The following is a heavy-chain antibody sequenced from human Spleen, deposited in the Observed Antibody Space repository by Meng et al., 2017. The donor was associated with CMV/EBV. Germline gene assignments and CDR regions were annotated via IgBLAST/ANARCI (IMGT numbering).Heavy chain of an antibody. D-gene: IGHD6-13*01. CDR1: GFTFSSYW. V-gene: IGHV3-74*01. CDR3: VRGRLRWTSTWHEGF. CDR2: INSDGSST. J-gene: IGHJ4*02. Sequence: GESLKISCAASGFTFSSYWMHWVRQAPGKGLVWVSRINSDGSSTNYADSVKGRFTISRDNAKNTLYLQMNSLRAEDTALYYCVRGRLRWTSTWHEGFWGQGALVTVSS.